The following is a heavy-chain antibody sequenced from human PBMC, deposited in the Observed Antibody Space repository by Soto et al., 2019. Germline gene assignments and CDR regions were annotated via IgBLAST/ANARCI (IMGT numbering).Heavy chain of an antibody. J-gene: IGHJ4*02. CDR2: IQSDGSKK. CDR3: ARDDCSSPSCYVY. V-gene: IGHV3-33*01. D-gene: IGHD2-2*01. Sequence: QVHLVESGGGVVQPGGSLRLSCAASGFFFGNFGMHWVRRAPAKGLGWVAAIQSDGSKKYYADSVKGRFTISRDNSKNTLDLQMDSLRAEDTGVYFCARDDCSSPSCYVYWGQGTPVTVSS. CDR1: GFFFGNFG.